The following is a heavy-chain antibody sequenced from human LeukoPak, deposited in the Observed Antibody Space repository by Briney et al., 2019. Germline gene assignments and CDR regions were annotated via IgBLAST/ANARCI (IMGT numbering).Heavy chain of an antibody. CDR3: AMGYSYGPSDMDV. J-gene: IGHJ6*03. V-gene: IGHV7-4-1*02. CDR1: GYTFTGYY. CDR2: INTNTGNP. Sequence: ASVKVSCKASGYTFTGYYMHWVRQAPGQGLEWMGWINTNTGNPTYAQGFTGRFVFSLDTSVSTAYLQISSLKAEDTAVYHCAMGYSYGPSDMDVWGKGTTVTVSS. D-gene: IGHD5-18*01.